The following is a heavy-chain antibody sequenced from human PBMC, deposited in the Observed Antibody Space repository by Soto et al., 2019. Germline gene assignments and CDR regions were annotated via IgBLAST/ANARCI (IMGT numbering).Heavy chain of an antibody. CDR2: IYYSGST. CDR3: ARGGAYFGSVSYYNDAFDI. V-gene: IGHV4-30-4*01. Sequence: SETLSLTCTVSGGSISSGDYYWSWIRQPPGKGLEWIGYIYYSGSTYYNPSLKSRVTISVDTSKNQLSLKLSSVTAADTAVYYCARGGAYFGSVSYYNDAFDIWGQGTMVTVSS. D-gene: IGHD3-10*01. CDR1: GGSISSGDYY. J-gene: IGHJ3*02.